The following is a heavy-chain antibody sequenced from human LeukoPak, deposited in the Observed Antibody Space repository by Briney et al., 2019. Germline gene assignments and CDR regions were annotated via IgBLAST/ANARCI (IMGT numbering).Heavy chain of an antibody. Sequence: GGSLRLSCAASGFTFSSYAMSWVRQAPGKGLEWVSAISGSGGSTYYADSVKGRFTISRDNSKNTLYLQMNSLRAEDTAVYYCAKVAYVYYGSGSFNFDYWGQGTLVTVSS. CDR2: ISGSGGST. CDR3: AKVAYVYYGSGSFNFDY. J-gene: IGHJ4*02. CDR1: GFTFSSYA. D-gene: IGHD3-10*01. V-gene: IGHV3-23*01.